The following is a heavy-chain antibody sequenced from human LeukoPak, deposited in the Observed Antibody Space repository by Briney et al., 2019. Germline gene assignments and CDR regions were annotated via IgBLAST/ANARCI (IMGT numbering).Heavy chain of an antibody. V-gene: IGHV3-7*01. CDR1: GFSFSGSW. CDR2: IKPDGSDT. Sequence: GGSLRLSCSASGFSFSGSWMTWVRQAPGKGLEWVANIKPDGSDTYYVDSMKDRFTISRDNAKNSLYLQINGPRAEDTAVYYCARHLDWSFDYWGQGTLVTVSS. CDR3: ARHLDWSFDY. D-gene: IGHD3/OR15-3a*01. J-gene: IGHJ4*02.